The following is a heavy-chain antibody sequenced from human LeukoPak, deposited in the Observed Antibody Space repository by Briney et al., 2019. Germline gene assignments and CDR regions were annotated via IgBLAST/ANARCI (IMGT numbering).Heavy chain of an antibody. J-gene: IGHJ4*02. V-gene: IGHV3-49*04. D-gene: IGHD3-10*01. CDR3: TRVRSGNDFDY. CDR2: VRSKGYGGTT. CDR1: GFTFGDHA. Sequence: PGGSLRLSCTTSGFTFGDHAMSWVRQAPGKGLEGVGFVRSKGYGGTTEYAAFVKGRFTISRDDSKSIAYLHMNSLKTEDTAVYFCTRVRSGNDFDYWGQGTLVTVSS.